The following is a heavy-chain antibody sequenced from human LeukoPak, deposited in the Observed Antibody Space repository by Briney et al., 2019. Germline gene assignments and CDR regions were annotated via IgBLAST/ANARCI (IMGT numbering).Heavy chain of an antibody. CDR2: ISYDGSNK. CDR1: GFTFSSYG. V-gene: IGHV3-30*18. CDR3: AKEAPIVVATFDY. J-gene: IGHJ4*02. D-gene: IGHD2-15*01. Sequence: GGSLRLSCAASGFTFSSYGMHWVRQAPGKGLEWVAVISYDGSNKYYADSVKGRFTISRDNSKNTLYLQMNSLRAEDTAVYYCAKEAPIVVATFDYWGQGTLVTVSS.